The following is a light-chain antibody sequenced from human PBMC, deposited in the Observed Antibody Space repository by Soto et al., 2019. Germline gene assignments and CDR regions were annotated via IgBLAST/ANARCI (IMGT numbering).Light chain of an antibody. CDR3: QQYGSSPWT. Sequence: EIVLTQSPGTLSLSPGERATLSCRASQSVSSSYLAWYQQKPGQAPSLLIYGASSRATGIPDRFSGSGSGTAFTLTISRLEPEDFAVYYCQQYGSSPWTFGHGTKVEIK. J-gene: IGKJ1*01. CDR2: GAS. CDR1: QSVSSSY. V-gene: IGKV3-20*01.